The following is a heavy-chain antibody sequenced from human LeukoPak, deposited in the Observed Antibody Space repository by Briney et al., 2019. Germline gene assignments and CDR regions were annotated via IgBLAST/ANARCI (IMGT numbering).Heavy chain of an antibody. CDR1: GYTFTSYD. CDR2: INPSGGST. J-gene: IGHJ5*02. CDR3: ARSPYYDILTGYYTP. V-gene: IGHV1-46*01. D-gene: IGHD3-9*01. Sequence: ASVKVSCKASGYTFTSYDINWVRQATGQGLEWMGIINPSGGSTSYAQKFQGRVTITADKSTSTAYMELSSLRSEDTAVYYCARSPYYDILTGYYTPWGQGTLVTVSS.